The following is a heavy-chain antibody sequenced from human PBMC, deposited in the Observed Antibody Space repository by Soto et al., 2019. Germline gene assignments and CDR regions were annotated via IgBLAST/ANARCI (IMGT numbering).Heavy chain of an antibody. J-gene: IGHJ4*02. CDR2: INQDGSEK. CDR1: GFTFSTYW. Sequence: GGSLRLSCAASGFTFSTYWMDWVRQTPGKGLEWVANINQDGSEKNYVESVKGRFTIYRDNAKNSLYLQMSSLTAEDSALYYCSRSLNSWGQGTLVTVSS. CDR3: SRSLNS. V-gene: IGHV3-7*01.